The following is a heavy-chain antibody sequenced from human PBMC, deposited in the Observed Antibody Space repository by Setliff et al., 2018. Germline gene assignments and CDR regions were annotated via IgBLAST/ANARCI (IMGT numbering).Heavy chain of an antibody. J-gene: IGHJ4*02. CDR3: ARAAVTSGARADYFDN. V-gene: IGHV4-39*07. Sequence: PSETLSLTCTVSGGPVTRTTTFWGWVRQTPGKGLEWIGSTYDSGSTYYNPSLNSRVTISEDTSKNQFSLKLTSVTAADAAVYYCARAAVTSGARADYFDNWGRGTLVTVYS. CDR1: GGPVTRTTTF. CDR2: TYDSGST. D-gene: IGHD4-17*01.